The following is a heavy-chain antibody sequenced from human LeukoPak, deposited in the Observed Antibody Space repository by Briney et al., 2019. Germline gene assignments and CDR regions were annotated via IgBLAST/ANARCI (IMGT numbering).Heavy chain of an antibody. CDR3: ARDRRRVGAHFDYYMDV. D-gene: IGHD1-26*01. V-gene: IGHV1-69*05. Sequence: ASVKVSCKASGGTFSSYAISWVRQAPGQGLEWMGGIIPIFGTANYAQKFQGRVTITTDESTSTAYMELSSLRSEDTAVYYCARDRRRVGAHFDYYMDVWGKGTTVTVSS. J-gene: IGHJ6*03. CDR2: IIPIFGTA. CDR1: GGTFSSYA.